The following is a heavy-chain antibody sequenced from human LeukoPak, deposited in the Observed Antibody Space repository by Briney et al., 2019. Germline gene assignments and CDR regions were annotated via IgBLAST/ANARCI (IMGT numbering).Heavy chain of an antibody. V-gene: IGHV1-2*02. D-gene: IGHD3-10*01. J-gene: IGHJ5*02. CDR1: GYTFTGYY. CDR3: ARDAPLRITMVRGERFDP. Sequence: ASVKVSCKASGYTFTGYYMHWVRQAPGQGLEWMGWINPNSGGTNYAQKFQGRVTMTRDTSISTAYMELSRRRSDDTAVYYCARDAPLRITMVRGERFDPWGQGTLVTVSS. CDR2: INPNSGGT.